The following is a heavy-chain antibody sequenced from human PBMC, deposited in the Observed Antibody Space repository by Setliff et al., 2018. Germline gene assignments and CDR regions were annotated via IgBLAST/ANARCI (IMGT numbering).Heavy chain of an antibody. V-gene: IGHV1-69*06. Sequence: GASVKVSCKASGYTFTDYGISWVRQAPGQGLEWIGAIVPIFGTPNYAQNFQDRVTITADISTTTVFMEMSSLRSDDTAVYYCARDGAYCSGGSCYSFDYWGPGTPVTVSS. CDR1: GYTFTDYG. D-gene: IGHD2-15*01. CDR3: ARDGAYCSGGSCYSFDY. J-gene: IGHJ4*02. CDR2: IVPIFGTP.